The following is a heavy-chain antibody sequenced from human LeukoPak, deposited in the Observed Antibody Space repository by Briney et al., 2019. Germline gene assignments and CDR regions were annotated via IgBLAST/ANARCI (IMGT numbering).Heavy chain of an antibody. Sequence: GGCLRLSCAASGFTLSGYWMHWVRDAPGRGLVWVSHVKNGRSSTKYADSVKGQFTLTRDNAKNTPYVQMTRLRGEDTAVDYCARRGHDILVPSGMDVWGQGTTLTVPS. CDR3: ARRGHDILVPSGMDV. D-gene: IGHD1-1*01. CDR1: GFTLSGYW. CDR2: VKNGRSST. V-gene: IGHV3-74*01. J-gene: IGHJ6*02.